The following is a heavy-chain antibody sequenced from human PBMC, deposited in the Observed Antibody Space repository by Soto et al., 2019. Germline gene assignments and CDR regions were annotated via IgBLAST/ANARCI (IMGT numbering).Heavy chain of an antibody. J-gene: IGHJ3*02. CDR2: IIPILGIA. Sequence: GASVKVSCKASGGTFSSYTISWVRQAPGQGLEWMGRIIPILGIANYAQKFQGRVTITADKSTSTAYMELSSLRSEDTAVYYCARDSLYDSSGYIPDAFDIWGQGTMVTVSS. D-gene: IGHD3-22*01. CDR3: ARDSLYDSSGYIPDAFDI. V-gene: IGHV1-69*04. CDR1: GGTFSSYT.